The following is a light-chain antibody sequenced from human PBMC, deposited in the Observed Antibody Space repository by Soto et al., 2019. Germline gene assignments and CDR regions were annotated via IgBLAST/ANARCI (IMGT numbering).Light chain of an antibody. J-gene: IGLJ1*01. CDR1: SSNIGAGYD. V-gene: IGLV1-40*01. CDR2: GNN. Sequence: VRTQPPSVSGAPGQRVTISCTGSSSNIGAGYDVHWYQQLPGTAPKLLRYGNNNRPSGVPDRISGSKSGTSASLAITGLQAEDEADYYCQSYDSSLSGYVFGTGTKVTVL. CDR3: QSYDSSLSGYV.